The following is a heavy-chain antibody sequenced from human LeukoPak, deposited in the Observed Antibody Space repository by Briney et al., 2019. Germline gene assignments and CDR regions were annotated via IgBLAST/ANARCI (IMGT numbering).Heavy chain of an antibody. CDR2: IYYSGST. CDR1: GGSISTYY. Sequence: PSEILSLTCTVSGGSISTYYWSWIRQPPGKGLEWIGYIYYSGSTNYTPSLKSRVTISVDTSKNQFSLKLSSVTAADTAVYYCARRGIAAAHNYGMDVWGQGTTVTVSS. V-gene: IGHV4-59*08. D-gene: IGHD6-13*01. J-gene: IGHJ6*02. CDR3: ARRGIAAAHNYGMDV.